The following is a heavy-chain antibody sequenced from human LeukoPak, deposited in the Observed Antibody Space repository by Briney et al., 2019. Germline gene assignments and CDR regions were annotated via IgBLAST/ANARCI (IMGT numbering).Heavy chain of an antibody. V-gene: IGHV4-59*01. CDR3: ARARYDFWSGYFAFDI. CDR1: GGSISSYY. CDR2: IYYSGST. J-gene: IGHJ3*02. D-gene: IGHD3-3*01. Sequence: SETLSLTCSVSGGSISSYYWSWLRQPPGKGLEWIGYIYYSGSTNYNPSLKSRVTISVDTSKNQFSLKLSSVTAADTAVYYCARARYDFWSGYFAFDIWGQGTMVTVSS.